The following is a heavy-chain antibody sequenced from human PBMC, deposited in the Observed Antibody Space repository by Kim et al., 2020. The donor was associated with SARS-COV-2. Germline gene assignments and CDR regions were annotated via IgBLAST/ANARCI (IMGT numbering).Heavy chain of an antibody. D-gene: IGHD2-15*01. Sequence: GGSLRLSCAASGFTFRNFGMHWVRQAPGKGLEWVAVIWYDGSSQYYADSVKGRFSISRDNSKNTLYLQMNSLRDEDTAVYYCARDRGGFSGTNYFDYWG. CDR3: ARDRGGFSGTNYFDY. J-gene: IGHJ4*01. CDR1: GFTFRNFG. V-gene: IGHV3-33*01. CDR2: IWYDGSSQ.